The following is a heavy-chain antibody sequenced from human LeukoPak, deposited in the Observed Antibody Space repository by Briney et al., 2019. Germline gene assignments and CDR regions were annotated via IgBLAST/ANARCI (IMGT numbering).Heavy chain of an antibody. V-gene: IGHV3-7*01. CDR1: GFSFSSYW. D-gene: IGHD6-19*01. J-gene: IGHJ4*02. CDR3: ARGFRGWYAEGFDY. Sequence: GGSLRLSCAASGFSFSSYWMSWVRQPPGKGLEWVANIKQDGNERYYMDSVKGRFTISRDNAKLFLQMNSLRAEDTAVYYCARGFRGWYAEGFDYWSQGTLVTVSS. CDR2: IKQDGNER.